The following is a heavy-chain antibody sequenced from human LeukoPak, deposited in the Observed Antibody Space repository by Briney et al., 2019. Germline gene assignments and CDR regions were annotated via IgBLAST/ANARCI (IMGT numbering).Heavy chain of an antibody. CDR3: ARAEADYYDSRGYYLVDY. J-gene: IGHJ4*02. CDR1: GGSFSGYY. D-gene: IGHD3-22*01. V-gene: IGHV4-34*01. Sequence: SETLSLTCAVYGGSFSGYYWSWIRQPPGKGLEWIGEINHSGSTNYNPSLKSRVTISVDTSKNQFSLKLSSVTAADTAVYYCARAEADYYDSRGYYLVDYWGQGTLVTVSS. CDR2: INHSGST.